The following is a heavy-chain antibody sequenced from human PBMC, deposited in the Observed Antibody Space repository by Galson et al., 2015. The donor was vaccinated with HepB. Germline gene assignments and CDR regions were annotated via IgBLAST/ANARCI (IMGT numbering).Heavy chain of an antibody. CDR2: INAGNGNT. V-gene: IGHV1-3*01. Sequence: KVSCKASGYTFTSYAMHWVRQAPGQRLEWMGWINAGNGNTKYSQKFQGRVTITRDTSASTAYMELSSLRSEDTAVYYCAILGDSGSYRYFDYWGQGTLVTVSS. CDR3: AILGDSGSYRYFDY. J-gene: IGHJ4*02. D-gene: IGHD1-26*01. CDR1: GYTFTSYA.